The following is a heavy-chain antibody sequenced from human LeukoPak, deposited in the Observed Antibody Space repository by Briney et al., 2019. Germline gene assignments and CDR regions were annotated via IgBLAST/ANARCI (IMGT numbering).Heavy chain of an antibody. CDR2: ISSSGSTI. CDR1: GFTFSSYE. D-gene: IGHD3-22*01. J-gene: IGHJ4*02. CDR3: ARGVYYYDSSGAGD. V-gene: IGHV3-48*03. Sequence: PGGSLRLSCAASGFTFSSYEMNWVRQAPGKGLEWVSCISSSGSTIYYADSVKGRFTISRDNAKNSLYLQMNSLRAEDTAVYYCARGVYYYDSSGAGDWGQGTLVTVSS.